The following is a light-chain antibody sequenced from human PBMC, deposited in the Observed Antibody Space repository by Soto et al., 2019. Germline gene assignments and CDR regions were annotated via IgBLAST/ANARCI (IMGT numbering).Light chain of an antibody. CDR3: QTWDTNTVV. V-gene: IGLV3-1*01. CDR2: DDF. Sequence: SYELTQPPSVSVSPGQTASITCSGDKLGDKYVSWYQQKPGQSPVLVIYDDFKRPSGIPERFSGSNSGNTATLTISGTQAMDEAAYYCQTWDTNTVVFGGGTKLTVL. J-gene: IGLJ3*02. CDR1: KLGDKY.